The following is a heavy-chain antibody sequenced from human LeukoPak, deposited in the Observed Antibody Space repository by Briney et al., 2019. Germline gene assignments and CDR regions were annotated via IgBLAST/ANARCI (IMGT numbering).Heavy chain of an antibody. D-gene: IGHD1-26*01. Sequence: SETLSLTXAVYGGSFSGYYWSWIRQPPGKGLEWIGEINHSGSTNYNPSLKSRVTISVDTSRNQFSLKLSSVTAADTAVYYCATGRGVPAQTNWFDPWGQGTLVTVSS. CDR1: GGSFSGYY. J-gene: IGHJ5*02. CDR2: INHSGST. CDR3: ATGRGVPAQTNWFDP. V-gene: IGHV4-34*01.